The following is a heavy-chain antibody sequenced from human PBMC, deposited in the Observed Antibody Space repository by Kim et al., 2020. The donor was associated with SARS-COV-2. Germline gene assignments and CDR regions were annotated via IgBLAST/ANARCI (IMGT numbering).Heavy chain of an antibody. CDR2: IYSGGST. J-gene: IGHJ6*02. V-gene: IGHV3-66*01. Sequence: GGSLRLSCAASGFTVSSNYMSWVRQAPGKGLEWVSVIYSGGSTYYADSVKGRFTISRDNSKNTLYLQMNSLRAEDTAVYYCARDGSHPYYGMDVWGQGTTVTVSS. CDR1: GFTVSSNY. CDR3: ARDGSHPYYGMDV.